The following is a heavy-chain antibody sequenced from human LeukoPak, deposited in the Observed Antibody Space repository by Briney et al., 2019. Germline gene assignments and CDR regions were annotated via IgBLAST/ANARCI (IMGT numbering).Heavy chain of an antibody. J-gene: IGHJ4*02. CDR3: AKVGAQDSYYYGSGSAGYFDY. CDR1: GFTFSSYA. Sequence: GGSLRLSCAASGFTFSSYAMSWVRQAPGKGLEWVSAISGSGGSTYYADSVKGRFTISRDNSKNTLYLQMNSLRAEDTAVYYCAKVGAQDSYYYGSGSAGYFDYWGQGTLVTVSS. V-gene: IGHV3-23*01. D-gene: IGHD3-10*01. CDR2: ISGSGGST.